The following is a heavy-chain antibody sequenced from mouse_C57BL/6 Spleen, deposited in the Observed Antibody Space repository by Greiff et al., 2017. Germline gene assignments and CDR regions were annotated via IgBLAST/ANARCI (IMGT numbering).Heavy chain of an antibody. Sequence: VQLQQSGPELVKPGASVKISCKASGYAFSSSWMNWVKQRPGKGLEWIGRIYPGDGDNNYNGKFKGKATLAADKSSSTAYMQLSSLTSEDSAVYFCASVLLGGYFDVWGTGTTVTVSS. CDR1: GYAFSSSW. CDR3: ASVLLGGYFDV. CDR2: IYPGDGDN. V-gene: IGHV1-82*01. J-gene: IGHJ1*03. D-gene: IGHD1-1*01.